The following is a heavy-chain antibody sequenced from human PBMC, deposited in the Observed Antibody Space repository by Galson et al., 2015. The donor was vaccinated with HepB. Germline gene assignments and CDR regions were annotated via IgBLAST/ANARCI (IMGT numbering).Heavy chain of an antibody. CDR2: INPSGGST. CDR1: GYTFTSYY. CDR3: ARDPCITMVRGRPLYGMDV. V-gene: IGHV1-46*04. D-gene: IGHD3-10*01. Sequence: SVKVSCKASGYTFTSYYMHWVRQAPGQGLEWMGIINPSGGSTSYAQKLQGRVTMTRDTSTSTVYMELSSLRSEDTAVYYCARDPCITMVRGRPLYGMDVWGQGTTVTVSS. J-gene: IGHJ6*02.